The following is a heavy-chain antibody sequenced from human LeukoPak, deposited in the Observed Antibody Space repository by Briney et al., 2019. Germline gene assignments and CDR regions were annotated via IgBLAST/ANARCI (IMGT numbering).Heavy chain of an antibody. CDR3: ARHPVQLPAAKGGYYYYYLDV. D-gene: IGHD2-2*01. CDR1: GYSFTSYW. Sequence: RGESLKISCKGSGYSFTSYWIGWVRQMPGKGLEWMGIIYPGDSDPRYSPSFQGQVTISADKSISTAYLQWSSLRASDTAMYYCARHPVQLPAAKGGYYYYYLDVWGKGTTVTVSS. J-gene: IGHJ6*03. CDR2: IYPGDSDP. V-gene: IGHV5-51*01.